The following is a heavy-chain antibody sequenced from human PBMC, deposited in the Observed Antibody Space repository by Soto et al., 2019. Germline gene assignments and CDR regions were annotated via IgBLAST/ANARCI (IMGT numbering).Heavy chain of an antibody. Sequence: ASVKVSCKASGYTFTSYYMHWVRQAPGQGLEWMGIINPSGGSTSYAQKFQGRVTMTRDTSTSTVYMELSSLRSEDTAVYYCARDLPTVVLNYYGMVVWGQGTTVTVSS. J-gene: IGHJ6*02. D-gene: IGHD4-17*01. CDR1: GYTFTSYY. CDR3: ARDLPTVVLNYYGMVV. V-gene: IGHV1-46*01. CDR2: INPSGGST.